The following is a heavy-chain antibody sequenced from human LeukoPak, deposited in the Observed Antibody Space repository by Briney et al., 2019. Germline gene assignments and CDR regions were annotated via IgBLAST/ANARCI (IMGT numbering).Heavy chain of an antibody. J-gene: IGHJ5*02. CDR3: ARGRGGLLWFGDRKGGLNWFDP. Sequence: ASVKVSCKASGYTFTSYDINWVRQATGQGLEWMGWMNPNSGNTGYAQKFQGRVTMTRNTSISTAYMELSSLRSEDTAVYYCARGRGGLLWFGDRKGGLNWFDPWGQGTLVTVSS. V-gene: IGHV1-8*01. CDR2: MNPNSGNT. D-gene: IGHD3-10*01. CDR1: GYTFTSYD.